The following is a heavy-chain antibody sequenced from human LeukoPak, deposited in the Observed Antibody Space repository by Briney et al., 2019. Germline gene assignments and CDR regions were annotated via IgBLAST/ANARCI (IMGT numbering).Heavy chain of an antibody. Sequence: GGSLRLSCAASGFTFSNAWMSWVRQAPGKGLEWVAVIWYDGSNKYYADSVKGRFTISRDNSKNTLYLQMNSLRAEDTAVYYCARDRTVWDYDSSGFDYWGQGTLVTVSS. CDR2: IWYDGSNK. J-gene: IGHJ4*02. CDR1: GFTFSNAW. CDR3: ARDRTVWDYDSSGFDY. D-gene: IGHD3-22*01. V-gene: IGHV3-33*08.